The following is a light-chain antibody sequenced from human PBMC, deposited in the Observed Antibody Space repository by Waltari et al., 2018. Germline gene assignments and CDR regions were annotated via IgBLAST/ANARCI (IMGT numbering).Light chain of an antibody. J-gene: IGLJ1*01. CDR2: EVT. Sequence: QSGLAQPASASGSPGQSLTLPCTGTRRDVGHYHLVSWYQQRPGKAPRLLIYEVTKRAPGTSDRFSASKSGNTASLSISGLQAQEDEADYYCCSYVGLGTYVFGTGTKVTV. V-gene: IGLV2-23*02. CDR1: RRDVGHYHL. CDR3: CSYVGLGTYV.